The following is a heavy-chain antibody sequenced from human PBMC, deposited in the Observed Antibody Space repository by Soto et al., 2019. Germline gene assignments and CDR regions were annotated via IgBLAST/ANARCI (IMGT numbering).Heavy chain of an antibody. CDR2: IYSGGST. J-gene: IGHJ6*02. D-gene: IGHD6-6*01. CDR3: ARETPSIAARSTPYYYGMDV. V-gene: IGHV3-53*01. CDR1: GFTVSSNY. Sequence: PGGSLRLSCAASGFTVSSNYMSWVRQAPGKGLEWVSVIYSGGSTYYADSVKGRFTISRDNSKNTLYLQMNSLRAEDTAVYYCARETPSIAARSTPYYYGMDVWGQGTTVTVSS.